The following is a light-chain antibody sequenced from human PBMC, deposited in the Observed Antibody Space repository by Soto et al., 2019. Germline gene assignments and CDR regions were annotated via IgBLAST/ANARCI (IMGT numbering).Light chain of an antibody. J-gene: IGKJ4*01. V-gene: IGKV1-39*01. CDR2: GAS. CDR3: HQSYDILGLT. Sequence: DIQMTQSPSSLSASVGDTVTITCRASRTIDPYLNWYQQKPGKAPKLLIYGASGLQSGVQSRFSGSGSGTDFTLTLRSLQPEDFATYYCHQSYDILGLTFGGGTKVEIK. CDR1: RTIDPY.